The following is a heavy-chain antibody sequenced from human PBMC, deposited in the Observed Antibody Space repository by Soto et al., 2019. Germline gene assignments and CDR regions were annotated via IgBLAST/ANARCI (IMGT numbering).Heavy chain of an antibody. CDR2: IYYSGST. CDR1: GGSFSSGSYY. CDR3: ERVQRSGYYSEYFKN. V-gene: IGHV4-31*03. Sequence: SETLSLTCTVSGGSFSSGSYYWSWIRQHPGKGLKWIGYIYYSGSTYYNPSLKSRVTISVDTSKNQFSLKLSSVTAADTAVYYCERVQRSGYYSEYFKNWGQGTLVTVSS. D-gene: IGHD3-22*01. J-gene: IGHJ1*01.